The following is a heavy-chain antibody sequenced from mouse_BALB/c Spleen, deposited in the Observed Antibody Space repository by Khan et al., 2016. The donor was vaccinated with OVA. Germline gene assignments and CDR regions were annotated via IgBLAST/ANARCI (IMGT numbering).Heavy chain of an antibody. Sequence: QLEESGPGLVKPSQSLSLTCTVTGYSITSVYAWNWIRQFPGNKLEWMGYISYSGGTSYNPSLKSRISITRDTSKNQFFLQLNSVTTEDTATYYCARGNYYGYYFDYWGQGTTLTVSS. D-gene: IGHD1-1*01. CDR2: ISYSGGT. J-gene: IGHJ2*01. CDR3: ARGNYYGYYFDY. CDR1: GYSITSVYA. V-gene: IGHV3-2*02.